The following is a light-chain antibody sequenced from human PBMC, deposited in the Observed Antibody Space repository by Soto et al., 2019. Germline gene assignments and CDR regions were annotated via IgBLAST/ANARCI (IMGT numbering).Light chain of an antibody. V-gene: IGKV1-39*01. CDR2: AAS. Sequence: IHMTQSPSSLSASVVDRVTIFCRSSQSISTDLHCYQQKPGKAPNLLIYAASSLQSGVPSRFSGSGSGTDFTLTISSLQPEDFATYYCQQSFSTLITFGQGTRLEIK. CDR1: QSISTD. CDR3: QQSFSTLIT. J-gene: IGKJ5*01.